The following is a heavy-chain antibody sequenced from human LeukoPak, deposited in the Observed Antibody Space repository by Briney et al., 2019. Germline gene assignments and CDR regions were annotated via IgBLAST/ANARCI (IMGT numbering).Heavy chain of an antibody. CDR3: ARVAAGFDY. J-gene: IGHJ4*02. V-gene: IGHV4-30-2*01. CDR1: GGSISSGGYS. CDR2: IYHSGST. Sequence: PSQTLSLTCAVSGGSISSGGYSWSWIRQPPGKGLEWIGYIYHSGSTYYNPSLKSRVTISVDRSKNQFSLKLSSATAADTAVYYCARVAAGFDYWGQGTLITVSS. D-gene: IGHD6-13*01.